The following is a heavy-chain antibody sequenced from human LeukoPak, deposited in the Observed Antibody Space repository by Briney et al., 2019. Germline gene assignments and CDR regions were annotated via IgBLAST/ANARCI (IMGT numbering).Heavy chain of an antibody. Sequence: PGGSLRLSCAASGFTFSSYGMHWVRQAPGKGLEWVAVISYDGSNKYYADSVKGRFTISRDNSKNTLYLQMNSLRAEDTAVYYCAKERDYDILTGYYYYYYGMDVWGQGTTVTVSS. CDR3: AKERDYDILTGYYYYYYGMDV. CDR2: ISYDGSNK. CDR1: GFTFSSYG. V-gene: IGHV3-30*18. D-gene: IGHD3-9*01. J-gene: IGHJ6*02.